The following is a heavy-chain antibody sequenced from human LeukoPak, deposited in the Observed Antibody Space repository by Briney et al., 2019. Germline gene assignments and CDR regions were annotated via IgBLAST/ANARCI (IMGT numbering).Heavy chain of an antibody. Sequence: PSETLSLTCAVYGGSFSGYYWSWIRQPPGKGLEWIGEINHSGSTNYNPSLQSRVTISADTSKNQFSLNLRSVIAADTAVYYCTIGLRLGYCRGGSCYYWFDPWGQGTRVTVSS. V-gene: IGHV4-34*01. J-gene: IGHJ5*02. CDR1: GGSFSGYY. CDR3: TIGLRLGYCRGGSCYYWFDP. CDR2: INHSGST. D-gene: IGHD2-15*01.